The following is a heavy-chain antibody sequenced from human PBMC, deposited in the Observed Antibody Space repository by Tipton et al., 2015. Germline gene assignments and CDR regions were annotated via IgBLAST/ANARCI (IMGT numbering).Heavy chain of an antibody. CDR3: ATRAGTTTGNFDS. D-gene: IGHD4-17*01. CDR1: GFNFTSYW. V-gene: IGHV5-51*01. CDR2: IFPGDSDS. J-gene: IGHJ4*02. Sequence: QLVQSGAEVKKPGESLRTSCKGSGFNFTSYWIGWGRQTPGKGLEWGGIIFPGDSDSRYSPSFQGHVVMSVDKSTSTANLQWSDLQAADTATYYCATRAGTTTGNFDSWGQGTLVTVSS.